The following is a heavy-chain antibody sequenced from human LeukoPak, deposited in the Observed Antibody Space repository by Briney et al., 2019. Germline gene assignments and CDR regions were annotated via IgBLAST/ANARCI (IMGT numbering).Heavy chain of an antibody. CDR1: GFTFSSYA. Sequence: GGSLRLSCAASGFTFSSYAMHWVRQAPGKGLEWVAVISYDGSNKYYADSVKGRFTISRDNSKNTLYLQMNSLRAEDTAVYYCARDRGITPYSSGWYRDAFDIWGQGTMVTVSS. D-gene: IGHD6-19*01. J-gene: IGHJ3*02. CDR2: ISYDGSNK. CDR3: ARDRGITPYSSGWYRDAFDI. V-gene: IGHV3-30-3*01.